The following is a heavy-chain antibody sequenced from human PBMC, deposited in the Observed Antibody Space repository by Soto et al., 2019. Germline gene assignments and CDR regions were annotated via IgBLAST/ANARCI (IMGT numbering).Heavy chain of an antibody. J-gene: IGHJ6*02. Sequence: EVHLLESGGDLVQPGGSLRLSCTASGLTFSTYAMSWVRQAPGEGLEWVSAIGGSGTGGRTYYAESVKGRFTISRDNSKNTVYLQMNSLRADDTAVYYCAKSPGGLDGYNSDYYGMDVWGQGTTVTVSS. CDR2: IGGSGTGGRT. D-gene: IGHD5-12*01. V-gene: IGHV3-23*01. CDR1: GLTFSTYA. CDR3: AKSPGGLDGYNSDYYGMDV.